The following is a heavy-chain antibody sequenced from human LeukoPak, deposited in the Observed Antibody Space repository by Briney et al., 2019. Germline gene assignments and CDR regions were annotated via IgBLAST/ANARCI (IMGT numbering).Heavy chain of an antibody. D-gene: IGHD6-19*01. CDR2: ITIAGGT. J-gene: IGHJ4*02. CDR1: GFTFNTQD. CDR3: GKGRVSD. V-gene: IGHV3-23*01. Sequence: PGGSLRLSCAASGFTFNTQDMRWVRQAPGKGLEWVSSITIAGGTFYVDSVRGRFTISRDNSKNTLDLQMNSLRVEDTAVYYCGKGRVSDWGQGTLVTVSS.